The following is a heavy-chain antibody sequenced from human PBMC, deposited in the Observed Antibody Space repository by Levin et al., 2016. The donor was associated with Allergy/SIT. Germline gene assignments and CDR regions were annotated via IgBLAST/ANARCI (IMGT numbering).Heavy chain of an antibody. CDR2: KYSSGST. J-gene: IGHJ3*02. Sequence: SETLSLTCSVSGGSMKSSHYYWGWIRQTPGTGLEWIATKYSSGSTYYNPSLKSRATIFVDTSKNQVSLKLNSLTAADSAVYYCAGRNFMTGTTNDAFDMWGQGTMVAVSS. CDR3: AGRNFMTGTTNDAFDM. D-gene: IGHD1-7*01. V-gene: IGHV4-39*01. CDR1: GGSMKSSHYY.